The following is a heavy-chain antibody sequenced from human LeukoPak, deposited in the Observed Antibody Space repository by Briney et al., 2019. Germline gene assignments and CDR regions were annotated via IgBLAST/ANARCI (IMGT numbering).Heavy chain of an antibody. D-gene: IGHD5/OR15-5a*01. V-gene: IGHV3-43D*03. Sequence: QTGGSLRLSCAASGFTFDDYAMHWVRQAPGKGLEWVSLISWDGGSTYYADSVKGRFTISRDNSKNSLYLQMNSLRAEDTALYYCAKALHGPLYEPFDYWGQGALVTVSS. CDR2: ISWDGGST. CDR1: GFTFDDYA. J-gene: IGHJ4*02. CDR3: AKALHGPLYEPFDY.